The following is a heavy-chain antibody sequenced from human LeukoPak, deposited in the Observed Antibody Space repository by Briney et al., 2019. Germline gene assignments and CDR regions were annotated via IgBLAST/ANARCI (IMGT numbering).Heavy chain of an antibody. CDR1: GFTFNTFA. D-gene: IGHD6-19*01. J-gene: IGHJ6*03. CDR2: IYSGGST. V-gene: IGHV3-53*01. CDR3: ARAQWRTYSYYYMDV. Sequence: GGSLRLSCATSGFTFNTFAMNWVRQAPGKGLEWISVIYSGGSTYYADSVKGRFTISRDDSRNTLYLQMNSLRAEDTAIYYCARAQWRTYSYYYMDVWGKGTTVTVSS.